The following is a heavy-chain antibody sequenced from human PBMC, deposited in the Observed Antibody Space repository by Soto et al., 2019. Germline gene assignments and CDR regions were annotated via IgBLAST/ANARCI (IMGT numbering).Heavy chain of an antibody. CDR1: GGTFSSYA. D-gene: IGHD3-22*01. V-gene: IGHV1-69*13. CDR3: ARAEKDSSFAFDI. J-gene: IGHJ3*02. Sequence: SVKVSCKASGGTFSSYAISWLRQAPGQGLEWMGGIIPIFGTANYAQKFQGRVTITADESTSTAYMELSSLRSEDTALYYCARAEKDSSFAFDIWGQGTMVTVSS. CDR2: IIPIFGTA.